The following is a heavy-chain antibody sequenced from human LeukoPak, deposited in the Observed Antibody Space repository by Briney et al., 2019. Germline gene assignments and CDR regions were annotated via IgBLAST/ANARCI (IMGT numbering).Heavy chain of an antibody. Sequence: GGSLRLSCAASGFTFSSYDTHWVRQATGEGLEWVSAIGTAGDTYYPGSVKGRFTISRENAKNSLYLQMNSLRAGDTAVYYCARVGDSSGSYDYWGQGTLVTVSS. D-gene: IGHD3-22*01. V-gene: IGHV3-13*01. CDR3: ARVGDSSGSYDY. CDR2: IGTAGDT. J-gene: IGHJ4*02. CDR1: GFTFSSYD.